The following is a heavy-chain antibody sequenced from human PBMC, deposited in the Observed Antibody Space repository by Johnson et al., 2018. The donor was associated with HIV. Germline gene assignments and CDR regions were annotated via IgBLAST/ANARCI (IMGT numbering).Heavy chain of an antibody. CDR3: AKDRRELTPDAFDI. CDR2: IRCDGAIT. V-gene: IGHV3-43D*03. Sequence: VQLVESGGAVVQPGGSLRLSCAASGFTFDDYAMHWVRQAPGNGLEWVSLIRCDGAITSYVDSVKGRFTISRDNSRNSLYLQMNSLRAEDTAVYYCAKDRRELTPDAFDIWGQGTMVTVSS. CDR1: GFTFDDYA. J-gene: IGHJ3*02. D-gene: IGHD1-26*01.